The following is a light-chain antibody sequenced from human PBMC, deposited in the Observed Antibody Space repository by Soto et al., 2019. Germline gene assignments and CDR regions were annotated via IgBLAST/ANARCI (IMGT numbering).Light chain of an antibody. CDR3: SSYTSSSNVV. CDR2: DVS. J-gene: IGLJ2*01. Sequence: QSALTQPASVSGSPGRSITISCTGTSSDVGGYNYVSWYQQHPGKAPKLMIYDVSNRPSGVSNRFSGSKSGNTASLTISGLQAEDEADYYCSSYTSSSNVVFGGGTKLTVL. CDR1: SSDVGGYNY. V-gene: IGLV2-14*01.